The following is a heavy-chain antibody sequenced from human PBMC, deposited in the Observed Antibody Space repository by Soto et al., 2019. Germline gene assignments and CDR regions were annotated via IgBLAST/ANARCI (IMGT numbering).Heavy chain of an antibody. CDR2: XXAXXXXX. CDR1: GYTFTSYG. Sequence: ASLKVPCKASGYTFTSYGISLVRQAPGQGLEGXGWXXAXXXXXNXXXKLQGRVTMTTDTSTSTAYMELRSLRSDDTAVYYCARGDPTWPFDYWGQGTLVTVSS. J-gene: IGHJ4*02. D-gene: IGHD4-4*01. CDR3: ARGDPTWPFDY. V-gene: IGHV1-18*04.